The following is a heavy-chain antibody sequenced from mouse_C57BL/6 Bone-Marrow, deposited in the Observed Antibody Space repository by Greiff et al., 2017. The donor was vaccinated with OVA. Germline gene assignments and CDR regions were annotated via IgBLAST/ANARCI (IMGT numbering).Heavy chain of an antibody. D-gene: IGHD1-1*01. CDR1: GYTFTSYW. CDR3: ARGDYGTPFAY. CDR2: IDPNSGGT. Sequence: QVQLKQPGAELVKPGASVKLSCKASGYTFTSYWMHWVKQRPGRGLEGIGRIDPNSGGTKYNEKFKSKATLTVDKPSSTAYMQLSSLTSEDSAVYYCARGDYGTPFAYWGQGTLVTVSA. V-gene: IGHV1-72*01. J-gene: IGHJ3*01.